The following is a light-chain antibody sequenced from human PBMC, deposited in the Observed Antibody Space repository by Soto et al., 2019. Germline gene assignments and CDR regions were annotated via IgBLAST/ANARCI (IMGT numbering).Light chain of an antibody. Sequence: AIRMTQSPSSLSASTGDRVTINCRASQGISSYLAWYQQKPGKAPKLLIYAASSLQSGVPSRFSGSGSGTDFTLTISSLQPEDFATYYCQQSYSVPPTFGQGTKVDIK. CDR3: QQSYSVPPT. V-gene: IGKV1-8*01. CDR2: AAS. CDR1: QGISSY. J-gene: IGKJ1*01.